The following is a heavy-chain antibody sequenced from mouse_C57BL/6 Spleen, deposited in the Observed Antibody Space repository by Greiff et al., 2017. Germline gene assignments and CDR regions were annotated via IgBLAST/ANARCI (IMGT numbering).Heavy chain of an antibody. V-gene: IGHV5-17*01. J-gene: IGHJ3*01. D-gene: IGHD2-1*01. CDR2: ISSGSSTI. CDR3: ARNAYGNGGFAY. CDR1: GFTFSDYG. Sequence: EVHLVESGGGLVKPGGSLKLSCAASGFTFSDYGMHWVRQAPEKGLEWVAYISSGSSTIYYADTVKGRFTISRDNAKNTLFLQMSSLRSEDTAMYYCARNAYGNGGFAYWGQGTLVTVSA.